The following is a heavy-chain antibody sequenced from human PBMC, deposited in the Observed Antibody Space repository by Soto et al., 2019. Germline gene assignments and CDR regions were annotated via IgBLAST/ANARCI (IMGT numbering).Heavy chain of an antibody. J-gene: IGHJ4*02. D-gene: IGHD4-17*01. V-gene: IGHV3-21*01. CDR1: GFTFSSYS. CDR3: ARDPYSYGDYVSY. CDR2: ISSSSSYI. Sequence: EVQLVESGGGLVKPGGSLRLSCAASGFTFSSYSMNWVRQAPGKGLEWVSSISSSSSYIYYADSVKGQFTISRDNAKNSLYLQMNSLRAEDTAVYYCARDPYSYGDYVSYWGQGTLVTVSS.